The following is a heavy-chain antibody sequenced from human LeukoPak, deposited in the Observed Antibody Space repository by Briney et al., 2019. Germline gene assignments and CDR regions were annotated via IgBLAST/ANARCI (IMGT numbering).Heavy chain of an antibody. J-gene: IGHJ4*02. CDR2: NVVGSGNT. D-gene: IGHD6-19*01. CDR3: ATGSGWYSPDY. Sequence: SVKVSCKASGFTFTNSPMQWVRQARGQRLEWIGWNVVGSGNTNYAQKFQERVTITRDMSTSTAYMELRSLRSEDTAVYYCATGSGWYSPDYWGQGTLVTVSS. CDR1: GFTFTNSP. V-gene: IGHV1-58*02.